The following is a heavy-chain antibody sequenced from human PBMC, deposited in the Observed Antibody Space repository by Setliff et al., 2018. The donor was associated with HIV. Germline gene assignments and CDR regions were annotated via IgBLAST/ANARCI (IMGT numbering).Heavy chain of an antibody. V-gene: IGHV4-34*01. Sequence: SETLSLTCAVYGGSFSGYYWSWIRQSPGKGLEWIGSLYYSGTTYYNPSLKSRLTISVDTSKNQFSLKLSPVTAADTAVYYCARRTLITGYDYWGQGTLVTVSS. CDR1: GGSFSGYY. CDR2: LYYSGTT. D-gene: IGHD3-16*01. CDR3: ARRTLITGYDY. J-gene: IGHJ4*02.